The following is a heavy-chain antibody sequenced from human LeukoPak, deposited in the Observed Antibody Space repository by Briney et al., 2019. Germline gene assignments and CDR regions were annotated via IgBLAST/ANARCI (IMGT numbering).Heavy chain of an antibody. CDR2: ISAYNGNT. CDR3: ARDRSAAVAGLDY. Sequence: AASVKVSCTASGYTFTSYGISWVRQTPGQGLEWMGWISAYNGNTNYAQKLQGRVTMTTDTSTSTAYMELRSLRSDDTAVYYCARDRSAAVAGLDYWGQGTLVTVSS. J-gene: IGHJ4*02. CDR1: GYTFTSYG. D-gene: IGHD6-19*01. V-gene: IGHV1-18*01.